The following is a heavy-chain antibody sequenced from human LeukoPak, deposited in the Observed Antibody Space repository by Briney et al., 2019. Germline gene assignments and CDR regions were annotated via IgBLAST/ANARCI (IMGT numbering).Heavy chain of an antibody. Sequence: SGTLSLTCAVSGGSISSSNWWSWVRQPPGKGLEWIGEIYHSGSTNYNPSLKSRVTISVDKSKNQFSLKLSSVTAADTAVYYCARDLYYDSSGYYDYWGQGTLVTVSS. V-gene: IGHV4-4*02. D-gene: IGHD3-22*01. CDR2: IYHSGST. J-gene: IGHJ4*02. CDR1: GGSISSSNW. CDR3: ARDLYYDSSGYYDY.